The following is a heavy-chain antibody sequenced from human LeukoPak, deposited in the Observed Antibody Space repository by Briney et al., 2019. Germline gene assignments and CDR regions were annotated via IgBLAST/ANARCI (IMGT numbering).Heavy chain of an antibody. J-gene: IGHJ4*02. CDR2: ISGSGGST. CDR1: GFTFSNFA. V-gene: IGHV3-23*01. D-gene: IGHD3-10*01. CDR3: AKGSNYPGY. Sequence: PGGSLRLSCAASGFTFSNFAVSWVRQAPGKGLEWVSSISGSGGSTYYADSVKGRFTISRDNSKNTLYLQMNSLRAEDTAVYYCAKGSNYPGYWGQGTLVTVSS.